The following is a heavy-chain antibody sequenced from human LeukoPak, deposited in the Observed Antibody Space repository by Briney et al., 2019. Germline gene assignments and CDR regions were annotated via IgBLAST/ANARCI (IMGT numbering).Heavy chain of an antibody. CDR2: VDGGGGGT. CDR3: AKVLYVAATSDAFDF. CDR1: GFNFRSYA. V-gene: IGHV3-23*01. J-gene: IGHJ3*01. D-gene: IGHD2-21*02. Sequence: GGSLRLSCAASGFNFRSYAMTWVRQAPGKGLEWVSVVDGGGGGTYYADSVKGRFSISRDNSRNTLYMEMKNLRAEDTALYYCAKVLYVAATSDAFDFWGRGTLVTVSS.